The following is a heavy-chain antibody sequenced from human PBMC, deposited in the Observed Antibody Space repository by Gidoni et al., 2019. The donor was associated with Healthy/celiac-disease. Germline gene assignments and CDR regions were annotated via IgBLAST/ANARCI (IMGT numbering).Heavy chain of an antibody. CDR2: ISYDGSNK. J-gene: IGHJ4*02. V-gene: IGHV3-30*18. Sequence: QVQLVESGGGVVQPGRSLRLSCAASGFTFSSYGMHWVRQAPGKGLEWVAVISYDGSNKYYADSVKGRFTISRDNSKNTLYLQMNSLRAEDTAVYYCAKDYDYTGNSGDYWGQGTLVTVSS. D-gene: IGHD4-4*01. CDR1: GFTFSSYG. CDR3: AKDYDYTGNSGDY.